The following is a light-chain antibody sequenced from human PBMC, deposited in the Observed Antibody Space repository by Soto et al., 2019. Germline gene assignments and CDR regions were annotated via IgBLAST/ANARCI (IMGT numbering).Light chain of an antibody. CDR1: QSVSNH. V-gene: IGKV1-39*01. Sequence: DIQMTQSPSSLSASVGDRVTITCRASQSVSNHLNWYQQKPGKAPKLLIYASSSLQSGVPSRFXXSGSGTEFTLTISSLQPEDFAPYYCQQSHSNIQDLTFGGGTKVEIK. CDR2: ASS. J-gene: IGKJ4*01. CDR3: QQSHSNIQDLT.